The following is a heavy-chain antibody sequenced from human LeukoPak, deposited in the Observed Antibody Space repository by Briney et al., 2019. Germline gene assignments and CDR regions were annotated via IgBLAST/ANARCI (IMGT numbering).Heavy chain of an antibody. CDR2: IYYSGST. Sequence: SETLSLTCTVSGGSISSDYWSWIRQPPGKGLEWIGYIYYSGSTNYNPSLKSRVTISVDTSKNQLSLKLSSVTAADTAVYYCARGMLSRSEYIQHWGQGTLVTVSS. D-gene: IGHD2-8*01. V-gene: IGHV4-59*01. CDR1: GGSISSDY. CDR3: ARGMLSRSEYIQH. J-gene: IGHJ1*01.